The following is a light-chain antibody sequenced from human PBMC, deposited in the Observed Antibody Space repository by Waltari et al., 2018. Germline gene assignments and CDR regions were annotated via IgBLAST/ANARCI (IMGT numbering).Light chain of an antibody. J-gene: IGKJ2*01. CDR1: QSVLYSPNSKNY. CDR3: MQALQIPRT. Sequence: DIVMTQSPDSLAVSLGERATINCKSSQSVLYSPNSKNYLAWYLQKPGQSPQLLIYLGSNRASGVPDRLSGSGSGTDFTLKISRVEAEDVGVYYCMQALQIPRTFGQGTKLEIK. CDR2: LGS. V-gene: IGKV2-28*01.